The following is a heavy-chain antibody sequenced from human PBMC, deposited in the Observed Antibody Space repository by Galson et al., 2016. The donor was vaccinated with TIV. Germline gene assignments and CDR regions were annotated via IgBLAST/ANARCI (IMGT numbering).Heavy chain of an antibody. CDR1: GFTFSIYV. CDR3: ARWNDHGDRSYDY. V-gene: IGHV3-30*03. CDR2: ISHDGEKK. Sequence: SLRLSCAASGFTFSIYVMYWVRQAPGKGLEWVAVISHDGEKKCYADSVKGLVIISRDDSKNTVYLQMNNLRAEETAVYYCARWNDHGDRSYDYWGQGTLVTVSS. D-gene: IGHD4-17*01. J-gene: IGHJ4*02.